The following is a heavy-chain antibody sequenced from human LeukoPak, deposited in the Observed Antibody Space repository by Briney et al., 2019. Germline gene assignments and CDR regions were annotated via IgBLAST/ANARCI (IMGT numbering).Heavy chain of an antibody. D-gene: IGHD6-13*01. Sequence: PGGSLRLSCAASGFTFSSYAMHWVRQAPGKGLEWVSAISGSGGSTYYADSVKGRFTISRDNSKNTLYLQMNSLRAEDTAVYYCAKAPRSRWGYYFDYWGQGTLATVSS. J-gene: IGHJ4*02. CDR1: GFTFSSYA. V-gene: IGHV3-23*01. CDR2: ISGSGGST. CDR3: AKAPRSRWGYYFDY.